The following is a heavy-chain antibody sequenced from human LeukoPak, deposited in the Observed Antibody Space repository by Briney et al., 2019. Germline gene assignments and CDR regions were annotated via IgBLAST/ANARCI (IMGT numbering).Heavy chain of an antibody. CDR1: GFTFSGYA. V-gene: IGHV3-23*01. D-gene: IGHD3-22*01. CDR2: ISASGGST. J-gene: IGHJ4*02. CDR3: AKGSYYDSSGSFYFDY. Sequence: PGGSLRLSCVASGFTFSGYAMSWVRQAPGKGLEWVATISASGGSTYYAASVKGRFTISRDNSKNTLYVQVNSLGTEDTAAYYCAKGSYYDSSGSFYFDYWGQGTLVTVSS.